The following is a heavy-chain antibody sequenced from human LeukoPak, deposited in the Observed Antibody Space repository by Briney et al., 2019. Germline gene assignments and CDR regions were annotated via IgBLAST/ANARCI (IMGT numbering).Heavy chain of an antibody. D-gene: IGHD4-11*01. Sequence: ASVKVSCKASGYTFTSYDINWVRQATGQGLEWMGWMNPNSGNTGYARKFQGRVTITRNTSISTAYMELSSLRSEDTAVYYCARDYSNYAHNFDYWGQGTLVTVS. CDR3: ARDYSNYAHNFDY. J-gene: IGHJ4*02. CDR2: MNPNSGNT. V-gene: IGHV1-8*03. CDR1: GYTFTSYD.